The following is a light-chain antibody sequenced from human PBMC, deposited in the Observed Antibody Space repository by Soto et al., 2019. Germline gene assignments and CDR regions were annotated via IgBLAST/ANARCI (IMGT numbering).Light chain of an antibody. CDR2: DAS. V-gene: IGKV1-33*01. J-gene: IGKJ2*03. Sequence: DIQMTQSPSSLSASVGDRVTITCQASQDITNYLNWYQQKPGKAPKLLIYDASTLQPGVPSRFSGGGSGTDFTFTISSRQPEDFATYYCQQYKDLPPYSFGQGTKLEIK. CDR3: QQYKDLPPYS. CDR1: QDITNY.